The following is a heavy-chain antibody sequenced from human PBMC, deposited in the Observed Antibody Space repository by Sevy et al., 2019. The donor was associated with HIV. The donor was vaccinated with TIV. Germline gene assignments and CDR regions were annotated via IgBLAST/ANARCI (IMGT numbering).Heavy chain of an antibody. CDR1: GFTFSSYA. J-gene: IGHJ4*02. V-gene: IGHV3-30*04. D-gene: IGHD3-3*01. Sequence: GSLRLSCAASGFTFSSYAMHWVRQAPGQGLEWVALISYDGKNKEYSDSVKGRVTISRDISKNTLYLQVNSLRAEDTAVYYCARETKYDFWTGYLDHWGQGTLVTVSS. CDR2: ISYDGKNK. CDR3: ARETKYDFWTGYLDH.